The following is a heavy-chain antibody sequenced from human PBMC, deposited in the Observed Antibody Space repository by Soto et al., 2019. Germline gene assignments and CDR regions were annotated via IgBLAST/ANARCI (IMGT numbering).Heavy chain of an antibody. CDR3: ARGQRFSDWFDP. CDR1: GGSMSSYY. J-gene: IGHJ5*02. CDR2: VYSSGGT. V-gene: IGHV4-4*07. D-gene: IGHD3-3*01. Sequence: QVHLQQSGPGLVNPSETLSLTCTVSGGSMSSYYWTWIRQPAGKGLEWIGRVYSSGGTHYNPYLKSRVTTSLDTSKNQFSLRLLSVTDADTAVYYCARGQRFSDWFDPWGQGTLVTVSS.